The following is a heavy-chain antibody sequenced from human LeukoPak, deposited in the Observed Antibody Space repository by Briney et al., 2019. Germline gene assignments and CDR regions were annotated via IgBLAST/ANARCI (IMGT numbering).Heavy chain of an antibody. CDR2: IYIGGTI. CDR3: ARDGENHYYDY. J-gene: IGHJ4*02. V-gene: IGHV3-66*01. CDR1: GFTVSSNH. D-gene: IGHD7-27*01. Sequence: PGGSLRLSCAASGFTVSSNHMSWVRQAPGQGLEWVSVIYIGGTIHYADSVKGRFTTSRDNSQNTVYLEMNSLRAEDTAVYYCARDGENHYYDYWGQGTLVTVST.